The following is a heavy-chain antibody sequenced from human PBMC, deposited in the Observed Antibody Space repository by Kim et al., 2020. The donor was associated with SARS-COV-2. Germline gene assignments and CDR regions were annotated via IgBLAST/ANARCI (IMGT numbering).Heavy chain of an antibody. Sequence: YAQKFQGRVTMTRNTSISTAYMERSSLRSEDTAVYYCASNSVVADAFDIWGQGTMVTVSS. V-gene: IGHV1-8*01. CDR3: ASNSVVADAFDI. D-gene: IGHD2-15*01. J-gene: IGHJ3*02.